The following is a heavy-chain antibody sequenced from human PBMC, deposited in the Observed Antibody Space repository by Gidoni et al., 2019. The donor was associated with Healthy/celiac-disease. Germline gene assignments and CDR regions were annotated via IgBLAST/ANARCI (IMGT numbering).Heavy chain of an antibody. Sequence: EVQLVESGGGLVKPGGSLRLSCAASGVTFSSYSMNWCRQATGKGLEWVASISISSSYIYYVDSVKGRFTISRDNAKNSLYLQMNSLRAEDTAVYYCARVRNNLDYWGQGTLVTVSS. J-gene: IGHJ4*02. V-gene: IGHV3-21*01. CDR2: ISISSSYI. CDR1: GVTFSSYS. CDR3: ARVRNNLDY. D-gene: IGHD1-1*01.